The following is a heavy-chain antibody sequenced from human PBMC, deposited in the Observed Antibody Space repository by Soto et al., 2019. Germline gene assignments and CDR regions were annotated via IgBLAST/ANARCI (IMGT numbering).Heavy chain of an antibody. Sequence: SGKVSCKASGFTFTSSAVQCVRQARGQLLEWIGWIVVGSGNTNYAQKFQERVTITRDMSTSTAYMELSSLRSEDTAVYYCAATTTVLRFLEWLFGGMDVWGQGTTVTVSS. CDR2: IVVGSGNT. J-gene: IGHJ6*02. CDR1: GFTFTSSA. CDR3: AATTTVLRFLEWLFGGMDV. V-gene: IGHV1-58*01. D-gene: IGHD3-3*01.